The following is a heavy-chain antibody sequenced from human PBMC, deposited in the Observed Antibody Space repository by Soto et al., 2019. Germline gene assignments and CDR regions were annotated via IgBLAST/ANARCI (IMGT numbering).Heavy chain of an antibody. V-gene: IGHV3-30*18. CDR3: AKILMTTVTRSHMAV. D-gene: IGHD4-17*01. CDR1: GFSFSSYG. Sequence: QVQLVESGGGLVKPGGSLRLSCAASGFSFSSYGMHWVRQAPGKGLELVAVISYDGSNKYYADSVKGRFTISRDNSNNTLSLQMNSLRAEDTAVYYCAKILMTTVTRSHMAVWGQGTTVTVSS. J-gene: IGHJ6*02. CDR2: ISYDGSNK.